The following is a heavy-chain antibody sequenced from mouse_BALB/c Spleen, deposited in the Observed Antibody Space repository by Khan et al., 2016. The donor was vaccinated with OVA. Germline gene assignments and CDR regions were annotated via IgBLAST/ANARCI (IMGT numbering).Heavy chain of an antibody. J-gene: IGHJ4*01. CDR3: ARTYYRYDGYYAVDY. CDR2: IWDGGST. CDR1: GFSLSRYN. D-gene: IGHD2-14*01. V-gene: IGHV2-6-4*01. Sequence: QVQLKQSGPGPVAPSQSLSITCTVSGFSLSRYNIHWVRQPPGKGLEWLGMIWDGGSTDYNSVLKSRLSITTDNSKSQVFLKMNSLQTDDTAMYYCARTYYRYDGYYAVDYWGQGTSVTVSS.